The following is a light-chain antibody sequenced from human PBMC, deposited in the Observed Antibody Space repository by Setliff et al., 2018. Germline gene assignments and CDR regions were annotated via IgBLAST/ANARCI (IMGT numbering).Light chain of an antibody. J-gene: IGLJ2*01. V-gene: IGLV2-14*03. CDR3: LSYTSETTHAL. Sequence: QPALTQPAAVSGSPGQSVAISCSGSSSDVGGYDFVSWYQQHPGKAPKLLIYEVIKRPSGVSDRFSGSKSGNTASLTISGLQAEDEADYYCLSYTSETTHALFGGGTQLTVL. CDR1: SSDVGGYDF. CDR2: EVI.